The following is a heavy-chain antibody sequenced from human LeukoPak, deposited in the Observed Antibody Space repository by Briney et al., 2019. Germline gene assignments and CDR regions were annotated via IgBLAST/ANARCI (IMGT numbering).Heavy chain of an antibody. Sequence: GASVKVSCKASGYTFTSYGISWVRQAPGQGLEWMGWISAYNGNTNYAQKLQGRVTMTTDTSTSTAYMELRSLRSDDTAVYYCARDYYYYGSGSSGTRAFDIWGQGTMVTVSS. D-gene: IGHD3-10*01. V-gene: IGHV1-18*01. J-gene: IGHJ3*02. CDR3: ARDYYYYGSGSSGTRAFDI. CDR2: ISAYNGNT. CDR1: GYTFTSYG.